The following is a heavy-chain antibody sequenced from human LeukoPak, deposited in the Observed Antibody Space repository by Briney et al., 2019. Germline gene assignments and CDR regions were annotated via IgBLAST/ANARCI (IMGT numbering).Heavy chain of an antibody. V-gene: IGHV3-21*01. Sequence: KPGGSLRLSCAASGFTFSSYSMNWVRQAPGKRLEWVSSISSTSTYIYYADSVKGRFTISRDNAKNSLYLQMNSLRAEDTAVYYCACLVGATQDVWGKGTTVIVSS. CDR2: ISSTSTYI. J-gene: IGHJ6*04. CDR3: ACLVGATQDV. CDR1: GFTFSSYS. D-gene: IGHD1-26*01.